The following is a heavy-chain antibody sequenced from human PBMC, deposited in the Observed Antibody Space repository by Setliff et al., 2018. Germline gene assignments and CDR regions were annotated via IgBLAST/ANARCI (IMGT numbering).Heavy chain of an antibody. CDR2: IGHTGSI. Sequence: PSETLSLTCTVSGYSISSGYIWGWIRQPPGKGLEWVGNIGHTGSINYNPSLKSRLTTSRDTSKNQFSLKLNSVTAADMAVYYCAREQWLDPPGYYYMDVWAKGTTVTVSS. CDR1: GYSISSGYI. J-gene: IGHJ6*03. V-gene: IGHV4-38-2*02. D-gene: IGHD6-19*01. CDR3: AREQWLDPPGYYYMDV.